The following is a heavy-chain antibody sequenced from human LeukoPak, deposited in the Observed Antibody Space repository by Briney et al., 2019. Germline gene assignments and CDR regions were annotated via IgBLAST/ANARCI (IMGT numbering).Heavy chain of an antibody. D-gene: IGHD1-14*01. J-gene: IGHJ4*02. CDR1: GFTVSSNY. CDR3: ARGYRSDFDY. V-gene: IGHV3-7*04. Sequence: PGGSLRLSCAVSGFTVSSNYMSWVRQAPGKGLEWVANIKQDGSEKYYVDSVKGRFTISRDNAKNSLYLQMNSLRAEDTAVYYCARGYRSDFDYWGQGTLVTVSS. CDR2: IKQDGSEK.